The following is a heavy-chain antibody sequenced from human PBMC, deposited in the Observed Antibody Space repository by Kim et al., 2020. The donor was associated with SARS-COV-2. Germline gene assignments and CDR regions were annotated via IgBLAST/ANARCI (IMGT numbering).Heavy chain of an antibody. J-gene: IGHJ3*02. CDR1: GFTFSSYS. V-gene: IGHV3-21*01. CDR2: ISSSSSYI. D-gene: IGHD1-7*01. Sequence: GGSLGLSCAASGFTFSSYSMNWVRQAPGKGLEWVSSISSSSSYIYYADSVKGRFTISRDNAKNSLYLQMNSLRAEDTAVYYCARYQTGTTSLDAFDIWGQGTMVTVSS. CDR3: ARYQTGTTSLDAFDI.